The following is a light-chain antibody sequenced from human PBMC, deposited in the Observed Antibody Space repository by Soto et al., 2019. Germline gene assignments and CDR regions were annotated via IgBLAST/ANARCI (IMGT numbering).Light chain of an antibody. CDR3: QQYNGYLT. CDR1: QSISSW. J-gene: IGKJ4*01. Sequence: DIQMTQSPSTLSASVGDRVTITCRASQSISSWLAWYQQKPWEAPKLLIYDASSLESVVPSRFSGRGSGTEFSLTITSRQPDDFATYYCQQYNGYLTFGGGTKGELK. V-gene: IGKV1-5*01. CDR2: DAS.